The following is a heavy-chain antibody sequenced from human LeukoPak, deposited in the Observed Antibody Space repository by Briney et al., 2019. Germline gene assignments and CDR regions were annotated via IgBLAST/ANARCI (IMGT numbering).Heavy chain of an antibody. J-gene: IGHJ4*02. CDR2: TDWADDK. CDR1: GFSLSTSGMC. V-gene: IGHV2-70*01. Sequence: SGPALVKPTQTLTLTCTFSGFSLSTSGMCVSWIRQPPGKALEWLALTDWADDKYYRTSLKTRLTVSKDTSKNQVVLTMSNMDPVDTATYYCARIGGKDTYYFDYWGQGTLVTVSS. D-gene: IGHD1-26*01. CDR3: ARIGGKDTYYFDY.